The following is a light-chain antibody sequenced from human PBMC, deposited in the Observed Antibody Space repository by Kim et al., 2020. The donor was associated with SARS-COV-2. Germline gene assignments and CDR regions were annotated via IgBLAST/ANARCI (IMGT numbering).Light chain of an antibody. V-gene: IGKV3-15*01. J-gene: IGKJ4*01. CDR1: QSVSSN. CDR3: QQYSHWPLT. Sequence: EIVLTQSPATLSVSPGERATLSCRASQSVSSNLAWYQQKPGQAPRLLIYGASTTATGIPGRFSGSVYGTEFTLTISSLQSEDFAVYYCQQYSHWPLTFGGGTKVEIK. CDR2: GAS.